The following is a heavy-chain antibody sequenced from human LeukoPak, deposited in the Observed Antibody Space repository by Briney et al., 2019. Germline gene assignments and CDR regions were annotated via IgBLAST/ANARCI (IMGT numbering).Heavy chain of an antibody. Sequence: GESLKISCKGSGYSFTSYYIAWVRQMSGKGLEWMGIIYPGDSDTRYSPSFQGQVTISADKSISTAYLQWSSLEASDTAMYYCARRVGNSGSLRNFDYWGQGTLVTVSS. CDR2: IYPGDSDT. D-gene: IGHD1-26*01. J-gene: IGHJ4*02. CDR3: ARRVGNSGSLRNFDY. CDR1: GYSFTSYY. V-gene: IGHV5-51*01.